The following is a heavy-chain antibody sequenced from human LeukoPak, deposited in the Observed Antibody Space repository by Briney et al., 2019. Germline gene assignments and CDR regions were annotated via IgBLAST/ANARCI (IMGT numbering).Heavy chain of an antibody. Sequence: PSETLSLTCAVYGGSFSGHYWSWIRQPPGKGLEWIGEINHSGSTIYNPSLKSRVTMSVDTSKNQFSLELSSVTAADTAVYYCARGYVYGDFPWGQGTLVSVSS. D-gene: IGHD2-21*02. CDR3: ARGYVYGDFP. V-gene: IGHV4-34*01. J-gene: IGHJ5*02. CDR1: GGSFSGHY. CDR2: INHSGST.